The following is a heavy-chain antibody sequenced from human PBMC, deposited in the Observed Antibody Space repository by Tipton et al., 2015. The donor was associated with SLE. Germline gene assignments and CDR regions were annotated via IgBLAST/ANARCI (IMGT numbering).Heavy chain of an antibody. CDR1: GDSVSSNS. V-gene: IGHV4-59*02. Sequence: PGLVKPSQILSLTCVISGDSVSSNSAAWNWIRQSPGKRLEWIGYIYYSGSTNYNPSLKSRVTLSVDTSKNQFSLRLSSVAAADTAVYFCGARGAFDIWGRGTMVTVSS. CDR2: IYYSGST. D-gene: IGHD3-16*01. J-gene: IGHJ3*02. CDR3: GARGAFDI.